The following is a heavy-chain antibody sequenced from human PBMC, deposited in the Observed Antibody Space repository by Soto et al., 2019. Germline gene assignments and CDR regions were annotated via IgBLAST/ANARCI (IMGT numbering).Heavy chain of an antibody. CDR3: AKDLMVQKPYYYYYMDV. Sequence: WGSLRLSCAASWFTFIGYARSWVRQAPGKGLEWVSAISGSGGSTYYADSVKGRFTISRDNSKNTLYLQMNSLRAEDTAVYYCAKDLMVQKPYYYYYMDVWGKGTTVTVSS. CDR1: WFTFIGYA. V-gene: IGHV3-23*01. CDR2: ISGSGGST. J-gene: IGHJ6*03. D-gene: IGHD3-10*01.